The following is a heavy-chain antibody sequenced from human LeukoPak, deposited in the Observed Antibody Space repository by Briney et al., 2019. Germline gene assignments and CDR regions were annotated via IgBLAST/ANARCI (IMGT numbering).Heavy chain of an antibody. CDR3: ATDRASKGEQWLGYLSF. CDR1: GFTFSIYA. V-gene: IGHV3-30*03. J-gene: IGHJ4*02. D-gene: IGHD6-19*01. Sequence: PGGSLRLSCAASGFTFSIYAMNWVRQAPGKGLEWVTVISSDGSNEYYADSVKGRFTISRDNSKNTLYLQMNSLRTEDTAVYYCATDRASKGEQWLGYLSFWGQGTLVTVSS. CDR2: ISSDGSNE.